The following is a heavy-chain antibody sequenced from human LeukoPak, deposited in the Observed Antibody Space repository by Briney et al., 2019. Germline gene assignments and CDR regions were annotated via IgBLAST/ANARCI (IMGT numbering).Heavy chain of an antibody. CDR1: GFTFSWYD. V-gene: IGHV3-30*19. CDR2: ISSDGSRQ. D-gene: IGHD2-2*01. J-gene: IGHJ6*03. CDR3: VRDCSSTSCYPYYYYMDV. Sequence: GGPLRLSCEASGFTFSWYDMHWVRQAPGKGLEWVAVISSDGSRQYHTDSVKGRFTISRDNSKNKLYLQMNSLRTEDTAVYYCVRDCSSTSCYPYYYYMDVWGKGTTVTVSS.